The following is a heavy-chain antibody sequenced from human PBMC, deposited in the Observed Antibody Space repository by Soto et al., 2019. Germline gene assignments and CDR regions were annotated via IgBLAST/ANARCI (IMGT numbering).Heavy chain of an antibody. CDR1: GVTFSSDA. CDR2: IIPIFVTA. D-gene: IGHD3-22*01. Sequence: SVKVSCKASGVTFSSDAISWVRQAPGQGLEWMGGIIPIFVTANYAQKFQGRVTITSDESTSTAYMELSSLRSEDTAVYYCARAHYYDSSGSAPPYYYYYGMDVWGQGTTVTVSS. V-gene: IGHV1-69*13. CDR3: ARAHYYDSSGSAPPYYYYYGMDV. J-gene: IGHJ6*02.